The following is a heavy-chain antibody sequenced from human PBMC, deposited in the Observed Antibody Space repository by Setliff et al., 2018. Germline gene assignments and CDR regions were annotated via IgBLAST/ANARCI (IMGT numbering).Heavy chain of an antibody. J-gene: IGHJ5*02. CDR2: IYSSVST. CDR3: ARVDFWSGYFDNFNLFDP. Sequence: PWETLSLTCTVSGGSISSGSYYWSWLRQPAGKGLEWIGHIYSSVSTNYTPSLKSRVTISVDRSKNQFFLKLSSGIAADTAVYYCARVDFWSGYFDNFNLFDPWGQGTLVTVSS. V-gene: IGHV4-61*09. D-gene: IGHD3-3*01. CDR1: GGSISSGSYY.